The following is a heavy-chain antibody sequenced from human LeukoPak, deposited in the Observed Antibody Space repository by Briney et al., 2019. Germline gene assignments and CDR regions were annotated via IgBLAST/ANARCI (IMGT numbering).Heavy chain of an antibody. CDR1: GYTFTGYY. CDR3: ARDRYYYDSSGYESSRGFDY. Sequence: ASVKVSCKASGYTFTGYYMHWVRQAPGQGLEWMGWINPNSGGTNYAKKFQGRVTMTRDTSISTAYMELSRLRSDDTAVYYCARDRYYYDSSGYESSRGFDYWGQGTLVTVSS. D-gene: IGHD3-22*01. CDR2: INPNSGGT. V-gene: IGHV1-2*02. J-gene: IGHJ4*02.